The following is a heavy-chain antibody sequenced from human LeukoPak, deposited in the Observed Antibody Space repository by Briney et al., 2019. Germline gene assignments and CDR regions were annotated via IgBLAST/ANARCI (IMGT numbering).Heavy chain of an antibody. CDR1: GGSISSSSYY. Sequence: SETLSLTCTVSGGSISSSSYYWGWLRQPPGKGLEWIGSIYYSGSTYYNPSLKSRVTISVDTSKNQFSLKLSSVTAADTAVYYCAREEVGADAFDIWGQGTMVTVSS. CDR2: IYYSGST. V-gene: IGHV4-39*07. J-gene: IGHJ3*02. CDR3: AREEVGADAFDI. D-gene: IGHD1-26*01.